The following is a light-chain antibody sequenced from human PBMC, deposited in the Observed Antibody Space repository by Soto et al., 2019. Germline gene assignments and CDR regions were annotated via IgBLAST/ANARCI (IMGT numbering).Light chain of an antibody. J-gene: IGLJ1*01. V-gene: IGLV1-44*01. CDR1: SSNIESNT. CDR2: SNY. CDR3: AAWDDSLNGYV. Sequence: VRTQPPSASGTPGQRVTISCSGSSSNIESNTVTWYQQLPGTAPKLVIYSNYDRPSGVPDRFSGSTSGTSASLVIRGLQSEDEADYYCAAWDDSLNGYVFGGGTKVTIL.